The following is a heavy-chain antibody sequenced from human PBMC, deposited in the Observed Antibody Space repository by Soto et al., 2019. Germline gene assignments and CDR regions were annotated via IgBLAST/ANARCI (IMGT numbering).Heavy chain of an antibody. V-gene: IGHV4-34*01. CDR1: GGSFSGYY. J-gene: IGHJ2*01. CDR2: INHSGST. D-gene: IGHD2-2*01. Sequence: PSETLSLTCAVYGGSFSGYYWSWIRQPPGKGLEWIGEINHSGSTNYNPSLKSRVTISVDTSKNQFSLNLSSVTAADTAVYFCAREARTLDWYFDLWGRGTLVTVSS. CDR3: AREARTLDWYFDL.